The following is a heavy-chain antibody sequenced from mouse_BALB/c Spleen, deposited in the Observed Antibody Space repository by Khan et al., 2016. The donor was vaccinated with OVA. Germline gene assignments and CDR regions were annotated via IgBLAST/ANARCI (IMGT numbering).Heavy chain of an antibody. J-gene: IGHJ2*01. V-gene: IGHV3-2*02. CDR2: ISYSGVT. Sequence: EVQLQESGPGLVKPSQSLSLTCTVTGYSITSGYAWNWIRQFPGNTLEWMGYISYSGVTSYTPSLKSRISITRDPSKNQFFLQLNSVTTEDTATYYCARGNYYGYYFDYWGQGTTLTVSS. CDR3: ARGNYYGYYFDY. CDR1: GYSITSGYA. D-gene: IGHD1-1*01.